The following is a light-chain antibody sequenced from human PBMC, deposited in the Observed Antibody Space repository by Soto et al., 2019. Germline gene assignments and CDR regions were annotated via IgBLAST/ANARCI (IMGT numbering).Light chain of an antibody. V-gene: IGLV1-40*01. J-gene: IGLJ3*02. CDR1: SSNIGAGYD. CDR2: LND. CDR3: QSYDSSLSGWV. Sequence: QSALTQPPTVSGAPGQRVTISCSGSSSNIGAGYDVHWYQQFPGTAPKLVIYLNDNRPSGVPDRFSGSKSGTSASLAITGLQAEDEADYYCQSYDSSLSGWVFGGGTKLTVL.